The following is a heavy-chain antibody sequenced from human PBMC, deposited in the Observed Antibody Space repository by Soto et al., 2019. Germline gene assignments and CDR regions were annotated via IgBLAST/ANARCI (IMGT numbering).Heavy chain of an antibody. CDR3: ARAQGSWVTFDY. CDR1: GGSISSYY. CDR2: IYYSGST. V-gene: IGHV4-59*01. J-gene: IGHJ4*02. Sequence: ETLSLTCTVSGGSISSYYWSWIRQPPGKGLEWIGYIYYSGSTNYNPSLKSRVTISVDTSKNQFSLKLSSVTAADTAVYYCARAQGSWVTFDYWGQGTLVTV. D-gene: IGHD6-13*01.